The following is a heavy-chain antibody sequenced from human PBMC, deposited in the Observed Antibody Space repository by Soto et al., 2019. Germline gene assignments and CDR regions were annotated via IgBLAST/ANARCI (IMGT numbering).Heavy chain of an antibody. CDR3: ARVKYSPPSYCYYGMDV. V-gene: IGHV1-18*01. CDR1: GYTFTSYG. Sequence: QVQLVQSGAEVKKPGAAVKVSCKASGYTFTSYGISWVRQAPGQGLEWMGWISAYNGNTNYAQKLQGRVTMTTDTSTSTAYMELRSLRSDDTAVYYCARVKYSPPSYCYYGMDVWGQGTTVTVSS. D-gene: IGHD5-18*01. J-gene: IGHJ6*02. CDR2: ISAYNGNT.